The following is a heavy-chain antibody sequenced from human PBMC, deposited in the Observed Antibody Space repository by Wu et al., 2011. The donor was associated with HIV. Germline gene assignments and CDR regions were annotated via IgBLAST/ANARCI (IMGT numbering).Heavy chain of an antibody. CDR2: IYPGDSDQ. J-gene: IGHJ5*02. D-gene: IGHD3-16*02. Sequence: EWMGIIYPGDSDQKYSPSFQGQVTTSADKSISTAYLQWSSLKASDTAIYYCVRLQGFSDRVWASHRFGWFDPWGQGTLVTVSS. V-gene: IGHV5-51*01. CDR3: VRLQGFSDRVWASHRFGWFDP.